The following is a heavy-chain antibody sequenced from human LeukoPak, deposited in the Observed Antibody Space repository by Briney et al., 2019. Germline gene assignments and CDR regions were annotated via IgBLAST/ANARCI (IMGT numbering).Heavy chain of an antibody. V-gene: IGHV3-23*01. CDR1: GSTFSSYA. J-gene: IGHJ4*02. D-gene: IGHD2-15*01. CDR2: ISGSGGST. Sequence: GGSLRLSCAASGSTFSSYAMSWVRQAPGKGLEWVSAISGSGGSTYYADSVKGRFTISRDNSKNTLYLQMNSLRAEDTAVYYCAKDQVYCSGGSCYEVFDYWGQGTLVTVSS. CDR3: AKDQVYCSGGSCYEVFDY.